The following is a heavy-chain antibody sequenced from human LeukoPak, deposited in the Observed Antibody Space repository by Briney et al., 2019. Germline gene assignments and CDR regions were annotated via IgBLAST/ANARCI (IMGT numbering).Heavy chain of an antibody. J-gene: IGHJ5*02. Sequence: PSETLSLTCAVYGGSFSGYYWSWIRQPPGKGLEWIGEINHSGSTNYNPSLKSRVTVSVDTSKNQFSLKLSSVTAADTAVYYCARGRGYSYGPKGFDPWGQGTLVTVSS. CDR3: ARGRGYSYGPKGFDP. CDR1: GGSFSGYY. D-gene: IGHD5-18*01. V-gene: IGHV4-34*01. CDR2: INHSGST.